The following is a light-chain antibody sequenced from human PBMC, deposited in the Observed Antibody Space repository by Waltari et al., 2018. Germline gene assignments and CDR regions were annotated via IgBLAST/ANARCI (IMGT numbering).Light chain of an antibody. CDR1: QAIRDS. Sequence: DIQMTQSPSSLSASVGDRVTITCRASQAIRDSFAWYQQKPGKAPKLLLYGASRLESGVPFRFSGSGSGTDFTLTITSLQPEDFATYYCQHYYNIPRTFGQGTKVEVK. CDR2: GAS. J-gene: IGKJ1*01. V-gene: IGKV1-NL1*01. CDR3: QHYYNIPRT.